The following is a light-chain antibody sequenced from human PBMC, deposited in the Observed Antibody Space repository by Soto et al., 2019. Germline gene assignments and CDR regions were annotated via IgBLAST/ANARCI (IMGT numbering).Light chain of an antibody. J-gene: IGKJ1*01. Sequence: DIVMTQSPDSLAVSLGERATINCKSSQSVLYSSNNKNNLAWYQQKPGQPPKLLIYWASTRESGVPDRFSGSGSGTDFSLTISSRQAEDVAVYYCQQYYTTPQTFGQGTKVEIK. CDR2: WAS. CDR3: QQYYTTPQT. V-gene: IGKV4-1*01. CDR1: QSVLYSSNNKNN.